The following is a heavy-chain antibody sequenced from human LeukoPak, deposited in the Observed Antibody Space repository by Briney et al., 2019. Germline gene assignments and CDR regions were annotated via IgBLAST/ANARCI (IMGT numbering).Heavy chain of an antibody. CDR2: IYYSGTT. Sequence: SETLPLTCTVSGGSISSGGYYWSWIRQPPGKGLEWIGYIYYSGTTNYNPSLKSRVTISVDTSKNQFSLKLSSVTAADTAVYYCARLPTEKVLRYSYYYYGMDVWGQGTTVTVSS. J-gene: IGHJ6*02. V-gene: IGHV4-61*08. CDR1: GGSISSGGYY. CDR3: ARLPTEKVLRYSYYYYGMDV. D-gene: IGHD3-9*01.